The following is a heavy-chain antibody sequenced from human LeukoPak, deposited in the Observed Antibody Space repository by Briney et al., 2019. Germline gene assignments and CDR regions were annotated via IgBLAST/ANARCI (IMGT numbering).Heavy chain of an antibody. CDR3: ARHVPCYYGSGSPSGMDV. J-gene: IGHJ6*02. CDR2: IYPGDSDT. V-gene: IGHV5-51*01. Sequence: GESLKISCKGSGYSFTSYWIGWVRQMPGKGLEWMGIIYPGDSDTRYSPSFQGQVTISADKSISTAYLQWSSLKASDTAMYYCARHVPCYYGSGSPSGMDVWGQGTTVTVSS. D-gene: IGHD3-10*01. CDR1: GYSFTSYW.